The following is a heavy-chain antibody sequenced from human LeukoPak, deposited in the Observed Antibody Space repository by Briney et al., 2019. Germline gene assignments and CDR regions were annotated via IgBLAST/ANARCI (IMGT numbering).Heavy chain of an antibody. Sequence: PGGCLRLSCAATGLTFISYAMSWVRQAPGKGLEWVSAISGSGGSTYYADSVKGRCTISRDTAKTTLYLQMNSRRAEDTAVYYYAKAVVPAAMFPFWGQGTLVTVSS. CDR2: ISGSGGST. CDR1: GLTFISYA. J-gene: IGHJ4*02. D-gene: IGHD2-2*01. CDR3: AKAVVPAAMFPF. V-gene: IGHV3-23*01.